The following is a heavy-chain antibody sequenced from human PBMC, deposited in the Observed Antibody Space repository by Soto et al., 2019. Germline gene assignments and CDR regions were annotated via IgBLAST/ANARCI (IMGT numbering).Heavy chain of an antibody. J-gene: IGHJ5*01. V-gene: IGHV3-23*01. CDR1: GFTFSTYP. Sequence: EVRLLESGGGLVQPGGSLRLSCAASGFTFSTYPMTWVRQAPGKGLEWVSGISGSGGSTYYADSVKGRFTISRDNPKSTLYLQMNSLRDDDTAVYYCARERKRTAAGVLWFPVWFYSRGQGTQVTVSA. CDR2: ISGSGGST. CDR3: ARERKRTAAGVLWFPVWFYS. D-gene: IGHD6-13*01.